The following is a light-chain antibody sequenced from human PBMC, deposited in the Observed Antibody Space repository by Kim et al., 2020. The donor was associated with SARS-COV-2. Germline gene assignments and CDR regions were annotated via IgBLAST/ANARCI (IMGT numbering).Light chain of an antibody. Sequence: PGKTASITCSGDKLGNKYPYISWYQQKPGQSPMLVMYQHTGRPSGLPERFSGSNSGNTATLTISGTHEMDEAHYYCQAWDNITAVFGGGTQLTVL. CDR3: QAWDNITAV. J-gene: IGLJ2*01. CDR2: QHT. CDR1: KLGNKY. V-gene: IGLV3-1*01.